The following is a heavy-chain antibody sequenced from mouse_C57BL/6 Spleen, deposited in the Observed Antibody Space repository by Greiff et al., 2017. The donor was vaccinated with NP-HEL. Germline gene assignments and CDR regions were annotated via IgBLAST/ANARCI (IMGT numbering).Heavy chain of an antibody. J-gene: IGHJ4*01. Sequence: VQLKESGPELVKPGASVKIPCKASGYTFTDYNMDWVKQSHGKSLEWIGDINPNNGGTIYNQKFKGKATLTVDKSSSPAYMALRSLTSEDTAVYYCARYGGSSVYAMDYWGQGTSVTVSS. CDR2: INPNNGGT. CDR3: ARYGGSSVYAMDY. CDR1: GYTFTDYN. V-gene: IGHV1-18*01. D-gene: IGHD1-1*01.